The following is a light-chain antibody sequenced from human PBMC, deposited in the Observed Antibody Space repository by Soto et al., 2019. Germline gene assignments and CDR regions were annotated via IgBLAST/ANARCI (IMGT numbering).Light chain of an antibody. Sequence: DIQMTQSPSSVSASVGDTINITCRASHDIKKWLAWYQQKPGKAPKVLIYAASNLESGVSPRSSGSGAGTEFSLTIGSLQTEDFATYFFHQASSFPYTFGPGTKVDIK. V-gene: IGKV1-12*01. CDR1: HDIKKW. CDR2: AAS. J-gene: IGKJ3*01. CDR3: HQASSFPYT.